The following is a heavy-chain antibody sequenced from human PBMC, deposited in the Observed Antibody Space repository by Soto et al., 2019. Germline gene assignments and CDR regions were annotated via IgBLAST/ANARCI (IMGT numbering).Heavy chain of an antibody. CDR2: ISGSGGST. D-gene: IGHD2-15*01. J-gene: IGHJ2*01. CDR1: GFTFSSYA. CDR3: ANGYCSGGSCYSWYFDL. V-gene: IGHV3-23*01. Sequence: GGSLRLSCASSGFTFSSYAMIWVRQAPGKGLEWVSAISGSGGSTYYADSVKGRFTISRDNSKNTLYLQMNSLRAEDTAVYYCANGYCSGGSCYSWYFDLWGRGTLVTVSS.